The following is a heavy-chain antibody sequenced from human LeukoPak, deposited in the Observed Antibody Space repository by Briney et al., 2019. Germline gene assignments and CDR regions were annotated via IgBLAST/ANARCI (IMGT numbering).Heavy chain of an antibody. D-gene: IGHD6-19*01. CDR2: IYYSGST. J-gene: IGHJ4*02. V-gene: IGHV4-59*08. CDR1: GGSISSYY. Sequence: SETLSLTCTVSGGSISSYYWSWIRQPPGKGLEWIGYIYYSGSTNYNPSLKSRVTISVDTSKNQFSLKLSSVTAAHTAVYYCARHGSGYSSGWSLDYWGPGTLVTVSP. CDR3: ARHGSGYSSGWSLDY.